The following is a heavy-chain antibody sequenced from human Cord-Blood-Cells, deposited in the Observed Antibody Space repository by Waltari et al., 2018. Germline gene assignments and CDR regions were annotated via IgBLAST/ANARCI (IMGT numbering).Heavy chain of an antibody. CDR1: GDSVSSNSAA. D-gene: IGHD7-27*01. CDR2: KYYRSKWYN. CDR3: ARELGKGNWYFDL. Sequence: QVQLQQSGPGLVKPSQTLSLTCAISGDSVSSNSAAWNWFRQSPSRGLEWLGRKYYRSKWYNDDAVSVKSRITINPDTSKNQFSLPLNSVTPEDTAVYYCARELGKGNWYFDLWGRGTLVTVSS. J-gene: IGHJ2*01. V-gene: IGHV6-1*01.